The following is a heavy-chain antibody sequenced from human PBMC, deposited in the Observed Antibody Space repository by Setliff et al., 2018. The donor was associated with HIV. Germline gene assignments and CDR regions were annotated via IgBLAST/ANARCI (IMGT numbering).Heavy chain of an antibody. V-gene: IGHV1-69*06. Sequence: SVKVSCKTSGGTFGGSSAINWVRQAPGQGLEWMGRVVPVFNTVNYAQLFQDRITISADKSTSTAYMELSNLRSNDTAVYYCARNFGLSPSGKYYYYYGMDIWGQGTTVTVSS. CDR3: ARNFGLSPSGKYYYYYGMDI. CDR2: VVPVFNTV. CDR1: GGTFGGSSA. D-gene: IGHD3-10*01. J-gene: IGHJ6*02.